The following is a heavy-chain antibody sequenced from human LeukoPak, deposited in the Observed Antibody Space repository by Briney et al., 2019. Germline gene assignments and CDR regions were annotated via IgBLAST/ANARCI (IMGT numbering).Heavy chain of an antibody. CDR1: GFTFSSYA. D-gene: IGHD3-22*01. CDR2: ISGSGGST. J-gene: IGHJ4*02. Sequence: GGSLRLSCAASGFTFSSYAMSWVRQAPGKGLEWVSAISGSGGSTYYADSVKGRFTISRDNSKNTLYLQMNSPRAEDTAVYYCAHLYDSSGYYYYWGQGTLVTVSS. V-gene: IGHV3-23*01. CDR3: AHLYDSSGYYYY.